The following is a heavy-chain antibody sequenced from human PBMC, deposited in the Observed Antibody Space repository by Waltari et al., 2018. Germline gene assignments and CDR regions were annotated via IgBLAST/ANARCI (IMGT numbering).Heavy chain of an antibody. CDR1: GFTFTNYG. J-gene: IGHJ4*02. CDR2: INTYNGDT. D-gene: IGHD3-22*01. Sequence: QIQLVQSGGEVKKPGASVKVSCKASGFTFTNYGFIWLRQAPGQGLEWMGGINTYNGDTNFAQKFQDRLTMTTDTSTSTAHMELRSLRSDDTAVYYCARSLRCYYDSSGYCLFDYWGQGTLVTVSS. CDR3: ARSLRCYYDSSGYCLFDY. V-gene: IGHV1-18*01.